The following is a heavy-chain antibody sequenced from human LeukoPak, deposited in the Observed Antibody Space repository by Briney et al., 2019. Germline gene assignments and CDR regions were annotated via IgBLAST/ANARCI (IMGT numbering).Heavy chain of an antibody. V-gene: IGHV3-7*01. CDR3: ARDPGCHDDPGGCYLDF. CDR2: INEDGSAK. J-gene: IGHJ4*02. D-gene: IGHD3-9*01. CDR1: GLTFSSYW. Sequence: GGSLRLSCEVSGLTFSSYWMSWVRQAPGKGLEWVANINEDGSAKYYVDSVKGRFTISRDNSKKSLYLQLNSLRVGDTAVYFCARDPGCHDDPGGCYLDFWGQGTLVTVSS.